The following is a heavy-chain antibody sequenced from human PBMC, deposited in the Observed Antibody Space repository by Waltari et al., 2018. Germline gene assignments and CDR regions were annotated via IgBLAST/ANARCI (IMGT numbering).Heavy chain of an antibody. CDR1: GGSFSSYA. CDR3: AKKHYDFWSGYGGNWFDP. J-gene: IGHJ5*02. D-gene: IGHD3-3*01. V-gene: IGHV1-69*01. CDR2: IIPIFGTA. Sequence: QVQLVQSGAEVKKPGSSVKVSCKASGGSFSSYALSWLRQAPGPGLEWMGGIIPIFGTANYAQKFQGRVTITADESTSTAYMELSSLRSEDTAVYYCAKKHYDFWSGYGGNWFDPWGQGTLVTVSS.